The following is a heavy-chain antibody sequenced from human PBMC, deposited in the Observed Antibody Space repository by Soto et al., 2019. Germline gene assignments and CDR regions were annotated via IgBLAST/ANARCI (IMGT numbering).Heavy chain of an antibody. CDR3: ARDTLTGYYRPYFDY. V-gene: IGHV4-30-4*01. CDR2: IYYSGST. CDR1: GGSISSGDYY. D-gene: IGHD3-9*01. J-gene: IGHJ4*02. Sequence: LSLTCTVSGGSISSGDYYWSWIRQPPGKGLEWIGYIYYSGSTYYNPSLKSRVTISVDTSKNQFSLKLSSVTAADTAVYYCARDTLTGYYRPYFDYWGQGTLVTVSS.